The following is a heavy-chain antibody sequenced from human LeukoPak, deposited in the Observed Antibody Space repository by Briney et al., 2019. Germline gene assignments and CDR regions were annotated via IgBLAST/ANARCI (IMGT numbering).Heavy chain of an antibody. CDR3: ARNRYCSSTSCSHAFDI. Sequence: PSETLSLTCTVSGGSISSYYWSWIRQPAGKGLEWIGRIYTSGSTNYNPSLKSRVTMSVDTSKNQFSLKLSSVTAADTAVYYCARNRYCSSTSCSHAFDIWGQGTMVTVSS. CDR2: IYTSGST. J-gene: IGHJ3*02. V-gene: IGHV4-4*07. D-gene: IGHD2-2*01. CDR1: GGSISSYY.